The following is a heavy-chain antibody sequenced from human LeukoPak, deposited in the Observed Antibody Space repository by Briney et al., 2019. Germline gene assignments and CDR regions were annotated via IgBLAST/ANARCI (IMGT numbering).Heavy chain of an antibody. J-gene: IGHJ4*02. D-gene: IGHD3-9*01. CDR2: IWYDGSNK. Sequence: SGGSLRLSCAASGFTFSSYGMHWVRQAPGKGLEWVAVIWYDGSNKYYADSVKGRFTISRDNSKNTLYLQMNSLRAEDTAVYYCARGPYYDILTVPDYGGQGTLVTVSS. CDR3: ARGPYYDILTVPDY. CDR1: GFTFSSYG. V-gene: IGHV3-33*01.